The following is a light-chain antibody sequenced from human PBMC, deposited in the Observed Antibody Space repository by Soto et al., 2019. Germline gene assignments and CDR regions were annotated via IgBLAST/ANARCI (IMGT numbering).Light chain of an antibody. CDR1: SSDVGSDNL. Sequence: QSALTQPASVSGSPGQSITISCTGTSSDVGSDNLVSWYQHHPGKAPKLMIYEVSKRHSGVSNRFSGSKSGNTASLTISGLQAEDEADYYFCSYVNSATFVFGSGTKVTVL. J-gene: IGLJ1*01. CDR2: EVS. CDR3: CSYVNSATFV. V-gene: IGLV2-23*02.